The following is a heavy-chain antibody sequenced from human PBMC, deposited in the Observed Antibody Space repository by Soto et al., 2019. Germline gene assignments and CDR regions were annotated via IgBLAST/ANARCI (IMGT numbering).Heavy chain of an antibody. CDR2: IIPIFGTA. Sequence: SVKVSCKASGGTFSSYAISWGRQAPGQGLEWMGGIIPIFGTANYAQKFQGRVTITADESTSTAYMELSSLRSEDTAVYYCARERFESLLLQHWFDPWGQGTLVTVSS. CDR3: ARERFESLLLQHWFDP. CDR1: GGTFSSYA. J-gene: IGHJ5*02. V-gene: IGHV1-69*13. D-gene: IGHD3-22*01.